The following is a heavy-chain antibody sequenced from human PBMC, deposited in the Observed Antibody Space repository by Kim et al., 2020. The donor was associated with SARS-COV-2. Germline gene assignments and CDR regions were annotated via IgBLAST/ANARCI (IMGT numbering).Heavy chain of an antibody. CDR1: GYTFTSYY. CDR3: ARAVAAAGIRRYYYGMDV. D-gene: IGHD6-13*01. V-gene: IGHV1-46*01. CDR2: VNPSGAST. J-gene: IGHJ6*02. Sequence: ASVKVSCKASGYTFTSYYMHWVRQAPGQGLEWMGIVNPSGASTSYAQKFQGRVTMTRDTSTSTVYMELSSLRSEDTALYYCARAVAAAGIRRYYYGMDVWGQGTTVTVSS.